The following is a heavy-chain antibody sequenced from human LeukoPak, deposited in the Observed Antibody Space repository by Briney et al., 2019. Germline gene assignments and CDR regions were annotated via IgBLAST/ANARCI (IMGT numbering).Heavy chain of an antibody. CDR3: ARDGEIWFGDGAFDI. CDR2: ISAYNGYT. D-gene: IGHD3-10*01. CDR1: GYTFTSYG. Sequence: ASVKVSCKASGYTFTSYGISWVRQAPGQGLEWMGWISAYNGYTNYAQKLQGRVTMTTDTSTSTAYMELRSLRSDDTAVYYCARDGEIWFGDGAFDIWGQGTMVTVSS. V-gene: IGHV1-18*01. J-gene: IGHJ3*02.